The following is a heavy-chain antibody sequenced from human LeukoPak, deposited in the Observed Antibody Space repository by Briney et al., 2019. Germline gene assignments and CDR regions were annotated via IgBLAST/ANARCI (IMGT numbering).Heavy chain of an antibody. D-gene: IGHD6-6*01. V-gene: IGHV5-51*01. CDR2: IYPGDSDT. J-gene: IGHJ3*02. CDR1: GYRFTSYW. CDR3: ARLIERLVLAFDI. Sequence: GESLKISWKGSGYRFTSYWIGWVRQMPGKGLEWIGIIYPGDSDTRYSPSFQGQVTISADKSISTAYLQWSSLKASDTAMYYCARLIERLVLAFDIWGQGTMVTVSS.